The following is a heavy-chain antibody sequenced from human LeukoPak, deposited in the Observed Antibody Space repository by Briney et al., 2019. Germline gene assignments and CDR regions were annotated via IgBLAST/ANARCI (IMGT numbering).Heavy chain of an antibody. V-gene: IGHV3-23*01. J-gene: IGHJ6*03. CDR2: ISGSGGST. D-gene: IGHD2-2*01. CDR1: GFTFSSYS. CDR3: AKGAGVYCSSTSCYPYYYYMDV. Sequence: GGSLRLSCAASGFTFSSYSMNWVRQAPGKGLEWVSAISGSGGSTYYADSVKGRFTISRDNSKNTLYLQMNSLRAEDTAVYYCAKGAGVYCSSTSCYPYYYYMDVWGKGTTVTVSS.